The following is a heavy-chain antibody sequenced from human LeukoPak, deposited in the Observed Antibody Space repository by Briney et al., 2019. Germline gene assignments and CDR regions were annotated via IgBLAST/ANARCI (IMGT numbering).Heavy chain of an antibody. CDR3: TRLDPDAGNSQGGQRLLLPSYYHYTMDA. D-gene: IGHD2-15*01. CDR1: GFTFDSYA. Sequence: GRSLRLSCAASGFTFDSYAMHWGRQAPGKGLEWLAVISYDGRNNYYVDSVKGRFTISRDNPKNTLYLQMNSLRAEDTAVYYCTRLDPDAGNSQGGQRLLLPSYYHYTMDAWGQGTTVTVSS. CDR2: ISYDGRNN. V-gene: IGHV3-30*04. J-gene: IGHJ6*02.